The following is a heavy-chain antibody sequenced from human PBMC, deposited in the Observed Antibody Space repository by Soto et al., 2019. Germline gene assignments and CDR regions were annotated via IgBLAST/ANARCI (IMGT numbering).Heavy chain of an antibody. CDR2: IYYTGST. V-gene: IGHV4-61*01. CDR3: ARDIRGYSRALDY. CDR1: GGSVSSGSSF. Sequence: PSETLSLTCTVSGGSVSSGSSFWSWIRQPPGKGLEWIGYIYYTGSTNYSPSLKSRVTLSVDTSKNQFSLTLSSVTAADTAVYYCARDIRGYSRALDYWGQGILVTVSS. D-gene: IGHD5-18*01. J-gene: IGHJ4*02.